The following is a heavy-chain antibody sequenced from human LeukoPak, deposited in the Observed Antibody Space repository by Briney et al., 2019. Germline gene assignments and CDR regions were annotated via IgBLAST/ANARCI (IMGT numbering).Heavy chain of an antibody. Sequence: SETLSLTCTVSGGSITTYYWSWIRQPPGKGLEWIAYIYYTGSTNYNPSPKSRVTISVDTSKNQVSLKLSSVTAADTAVYYCARHYSITGGRLSGYWLDPWGQGTLVTVSS. CDR3: ARHYSITGGRLSGYWLDP. J-gene: IGHJ5*02. CDR2: IYYTGST. V-gene: IGHV4-59*08. D-gene: IGHD7-27*01. CDR1: GGSITTYY.